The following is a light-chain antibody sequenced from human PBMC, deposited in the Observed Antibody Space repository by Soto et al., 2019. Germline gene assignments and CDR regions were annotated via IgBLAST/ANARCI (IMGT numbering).Light chain of an antibody. CDR1: SSDVGGYNY. J-gene: IGLJ2*01. V-gene: IGLV2-11*01. CDR2: DVS. Sequence: QSALTQPRSVSGSPGQSVTISCTGTSSDVGGYNYVSWYQQHPGKAPKLMIYDVSKRPSGVPDRFSGSKSGNTASLTISGLRAEDEADYYCCSYAGSYTVVFGGGTKLT. CDR3: CSYAGSYTVV.